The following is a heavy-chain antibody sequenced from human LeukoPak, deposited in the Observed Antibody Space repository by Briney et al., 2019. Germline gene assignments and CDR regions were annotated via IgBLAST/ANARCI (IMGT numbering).Heavy chain of an antibody. D-gene: IGHD4-17*01. CDR2: IYHSGNT. CDR1: GGSISSSSYY. J-gene: IGHJ4*02. CDR3: ARAGYGDSDFDY. V-gene: IGHV4-39*07. Sequence: SETLSLTCTVSGGSISSSSYYWGWIRQPPGKGLEWIGSIYHSGNTYYNPSLKSRVTISLDTSKNQFSLKLSSVTAADTAMYYCARAGYGDSDFDYWGQGTLVTVSS.